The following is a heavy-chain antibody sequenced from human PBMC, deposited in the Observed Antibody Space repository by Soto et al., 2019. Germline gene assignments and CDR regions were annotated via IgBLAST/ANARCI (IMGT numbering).Heavy chain of an antibody. CDR1: GFTLSMYS. Sequence: GGSLRLSCEVSGFTLSMYSMTWVRQAPGKGLEWVAKIPQDGSDGHYLDSVKGRFTISRDNAKNSVYLQMNSLRAEDTAVYYCVRDQGDHVIHFDHWGQGALVTVSS. J-gene: IGHJ4*02. CDR2: IPQDGSDG. D-gene: IGHD3-16*01. V-gene: IGHV3-7*01. CDR3: VRDQGDHVIHFDH.